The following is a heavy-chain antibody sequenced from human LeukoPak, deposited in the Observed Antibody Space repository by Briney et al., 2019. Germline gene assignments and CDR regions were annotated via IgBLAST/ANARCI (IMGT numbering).Heavy chain of an antibody. J-gene: IGHJ4*02. CDR3: ARESGVHYGDSTDY. V-gene: IGHV3-30*04. CDR2: ISYDGSNK. Sequence: PGRSLRLSCAASGFTFSSYAMHWVRQAPGKGLEWVAVISYDGSNKYYADSVKGRFTISRDNSKNTLYLQMNSLRAEDTAVYYCARESGVHYGDSTDYWGQGTPVTVSS. D-gene: IGHD4-17*01. CDR1: GFTFSSYA.